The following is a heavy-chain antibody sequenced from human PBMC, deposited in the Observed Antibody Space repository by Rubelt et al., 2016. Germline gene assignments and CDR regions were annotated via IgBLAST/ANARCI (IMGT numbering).Heavy chain of an antibody. CDR3: ARDRGDSSRREKGYFDY. D-gene: IGHD6-13*01. CDR2: IYYSGST. J-gene: IGHJ4*02. V-gene: IGHV4-39*07. Sequence: QVQLQESGPGLVKPSETLSLTCTVSGGSISSSSYYWGWIRQPPGKGLEWIGSIYYSGSTYYNPSLKSRVTISVDTSKNQFSLKLSSVTAADTAVYYCARDRGDSSRREKGYFDYWGQGTLVTVSS. CDR1: GGSISSSSYY.